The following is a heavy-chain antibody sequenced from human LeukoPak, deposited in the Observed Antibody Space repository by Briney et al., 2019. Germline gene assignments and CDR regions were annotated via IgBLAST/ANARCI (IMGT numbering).Heavy chain of an antibody. D-gene: IGHD2-21*02. CDR3: ARVAGGDWYYFDF. CDR1: GYTFTAYY. Sequence: ASVKVSCEASGYTFTAYYMHWVRQAPGQGLEWMGWINLNSGGTNSAQKFQGRVTMTRDTSISAAYMELSRLGSDDTAVYYCARVAGGDWYYFDFWGQGTLVTVSS. CDR2: INLNSGGT. V-gene: IGHV1-2*02. J-gene: IGHJ4*02.